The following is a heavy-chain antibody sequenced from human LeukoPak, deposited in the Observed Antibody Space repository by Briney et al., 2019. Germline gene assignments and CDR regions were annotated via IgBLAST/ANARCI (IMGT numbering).Heavy chain of an antibody. CDR3: TRDSRDSSGYDAFDI. CDR1: GFTFSSYE. Sequence: GSLRLSCATSGFTFSSYEMHWVRQAPGKGLEWVGFIRSKAYGGTTEYAASVKGRFTISRDDSKSIAYLQMNSLKTEDTAVYYCTRDSRDSSGYDAFDIWGQGTMVTVSS. D-gene: IGHD3-22*01. J-gene: IGHJ3*02. CDR2: IRSKAYGGTT. V-gene: IGHV3-49*04.